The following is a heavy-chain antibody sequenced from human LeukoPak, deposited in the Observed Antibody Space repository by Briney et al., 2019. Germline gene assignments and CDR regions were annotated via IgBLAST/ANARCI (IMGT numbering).Heavy chain of an antibody. CDR2: INHSGST. J-gene: IGHJ4*02. V-gene: IGHV4-34*01. Sequence: SETLSLTCAVYGGSFSGYYWSWIRQPPGKGLEWIGEINHSGSTNYNPSLKSRVTISVDTSKNQFSLKLSSVTAADTAVYYCARGLRRFGKLRSNLDYWGQGTLVTVSS. CDR1: GGSFSGYY. D-gene: IGHD3-10*01. CDR3: ARGLRRFGKLRSNLDY.